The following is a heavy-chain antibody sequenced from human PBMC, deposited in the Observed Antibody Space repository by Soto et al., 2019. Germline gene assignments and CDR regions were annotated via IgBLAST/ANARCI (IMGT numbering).Heavy chain of an antibody. CDR1: GFTFSSYA. CDR2: ISGSGGST. V-gene: IGHV3-23*01. CDR3: AKDRSNVERPPFDY. D-gene: IGHD4-4*01. J-gene: IGHJ4*02. Sequence: GGSLSLSCAASGFTFSSYAMSWVRQAPGKGLEWVSAISGSGGSTYYADSVKGRFPISRDNSKDTLYLQLNSLRAEDTAVYYCAKDRSNVERPPFDYWGQGTLVTVSS.